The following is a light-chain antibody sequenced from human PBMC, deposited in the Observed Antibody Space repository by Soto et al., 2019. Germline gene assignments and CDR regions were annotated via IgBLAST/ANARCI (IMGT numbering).Light chain of an antibody. CDR1: QDISNY. CDR2: GAS. Sequence: DIQMTQSPSSLSASVGDRVTITCQASQDISNYLNWFQQKPGKAPKLLIYGASNLETGVPSRFSGSVSGTDFTFTISSLQPEDIATYCCQQYDNFPPFGGGTKVEIK. V-gene: IGKV1-33*01. CDR3: QQYDNFPP. J-gene: IGKJ4*01.